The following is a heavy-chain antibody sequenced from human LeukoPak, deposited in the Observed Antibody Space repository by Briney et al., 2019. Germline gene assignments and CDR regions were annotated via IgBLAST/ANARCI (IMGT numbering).Heavy chain of an antibody. D-gene: IGHD5-18*01. CDR1: GFTFSNYW. CDR2: IKQDGSEK. CDR3: AGMNSYGSFDY. J-gene: IGHJ4*02. V-gene: IGHV3-7*01. Sequence: GGSLRLYCAASGFTFSNYWMSWVRQAPGKGLEGVANIKQDGSEKYYVDSVKGRFTISRDNAKNSLYLQMNSLRAEDTAVYYCAGMNSYGSFDYWGQGTLVTVSS.